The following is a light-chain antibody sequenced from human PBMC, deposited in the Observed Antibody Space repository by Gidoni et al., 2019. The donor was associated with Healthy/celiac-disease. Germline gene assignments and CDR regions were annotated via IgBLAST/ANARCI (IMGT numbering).Light chain of an antibody. V-gene: IGLV2-8*01. CDR1: SRDVGGYNY. Sequence: QSALTQPPSASGSPGQSVTISCTGTSRDVGGYNYVSWYKQHPGKAPKLMIYEVSKRPSGVPDRFSGSKSGNTASLTVSGLQAEDEADYYCSSYAGSNNFVFGTGTKVTVL. CDR3: SSYAGSNNFV. CDR2: EVS. J-gene: IGLJ1*01.